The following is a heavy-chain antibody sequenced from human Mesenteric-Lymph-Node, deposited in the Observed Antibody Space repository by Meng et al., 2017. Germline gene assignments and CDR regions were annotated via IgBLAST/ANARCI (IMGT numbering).Heavy chain of an antibody. Sequence: QVRLQESGPGLVKPSETLSLTCAVSGGSISSGDYYWSWIRQPPGKGLEWIGYIYYSGSTYSNASLKSRVTISIDRSKNQFSLKLSSVTAADTAVYYCARDRKHYGERGWFDPWGQGTLVTVSS. V-gene: IGHV4-30-4*01. CDR2: IYYSGST. CDR3: ARDRKHYGERGWFDP. J-gene: IGHJ5*02. CDR1: GGSISSGDYY. D-gene: IGHD4-17*01.